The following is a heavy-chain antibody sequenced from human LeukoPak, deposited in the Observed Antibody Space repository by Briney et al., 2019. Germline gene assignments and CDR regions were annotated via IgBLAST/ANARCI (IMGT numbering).Heavy chain of an antibody. CDR2: LKEDGSEK. J-gene: IGHJ5*02. V-gene: IGHV3-7*01. D-gene: IGHD6-19*01. Sequence: GGSLRLSCAASGFTFSSYSMNWVRQAPGKGLEWVANLKEDGSEKYYVDSVKGRFTISRDNAKNSLYLQMNSLRAEDTAVYYCARDRAVAGLFHPWGQGTLVTVSS. CDR1: GFTFSSYS. CDR3: ARDRAVAGLFHP.